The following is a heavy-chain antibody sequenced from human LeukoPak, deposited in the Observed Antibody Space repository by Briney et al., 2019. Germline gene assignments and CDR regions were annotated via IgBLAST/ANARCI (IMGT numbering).Heavy chain of an antibody. CDR3: AREAGYSGSYPWYFDY. CDR1: GFTFSSYS. V-gene: IGHV3-21*01. J-gene: IGHJ4*02. Sequence: GGSLRLSCAASGFTFSSYSMNWVRQAPGKGLEWVSSISSSSYICYADSVKGRFTISRDNAKNSLYLQMNSLRAEDTDVYYCAREAGYSGSYPWYFDYWGQGTLVTVSS. D-gene: IGHD1-26*01. CDR2: ISSSSYI.